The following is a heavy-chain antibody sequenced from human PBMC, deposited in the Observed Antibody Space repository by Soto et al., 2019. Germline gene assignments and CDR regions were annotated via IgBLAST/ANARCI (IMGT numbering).Heavy chain of an antibody. Sequence: GGSLRLSCATSGFTFTSYAMTWVRQAPGKELEWVSVMSGTGERIFYADSVKGRFTISRDNSENTLYLQMNSLRAEDTALYDCAKGSGDSSYSFVDYWGKGTLVTVSS. J-gene: IGHJ4*02. D-gene: IGHD2-15*01. V-gene: IGHV3-23*01. CDR2: MSGTGERI. CDR3: AKGSGDSSYSFVDY. CDR1: GFTFTSYA.